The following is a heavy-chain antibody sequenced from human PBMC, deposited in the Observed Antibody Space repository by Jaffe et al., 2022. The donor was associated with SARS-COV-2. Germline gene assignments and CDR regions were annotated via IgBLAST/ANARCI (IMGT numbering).Heavy chain of an antibody. J-gene: IGHJ6*02. D-gene: IGHD2-21*02. CDR1: GFTFSSYG. V-gene: IGHV3-30*18. Sequence: QVQLVESGGGVVQPGRSLRLSCAASGFTFSSYGMHWVRQAPGKGLEWVAVISYDGSNKYYADSVKGRFTISRDNSKNTLYLQMNSLRAEDTAVYYCAKDGLWGCGGDCSEPNHYYYYYGMDVWGQGTTVTVSS. CDR3: AKDGLWGCGGDCSEPNHYYYYYGMDV. CDR2: ISYDGSNK.